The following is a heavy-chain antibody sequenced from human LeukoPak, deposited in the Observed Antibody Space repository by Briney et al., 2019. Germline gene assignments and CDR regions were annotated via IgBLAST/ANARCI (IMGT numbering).Heavy chain of an antibody. V-gene: IGHV1-18*01. CDR3: ASVSKDYCSGGSCRQGGIFEH. CDR1: GYTFTSYG. CDR2: ISAYNGNT. D-gene: IGHD2-15*01. Sequence: ASVKVSCKASGYTFTSYGISWVRQAPGQGLEWMGWISAYNGNTNYAQKLQGRVTMTTDTSTSTAYMELRSLRSDDTAVYYCASVSKDYCSGGSCRQGGIFEHWGQGTLVTVSS. J-gene: IGHJ1*01.